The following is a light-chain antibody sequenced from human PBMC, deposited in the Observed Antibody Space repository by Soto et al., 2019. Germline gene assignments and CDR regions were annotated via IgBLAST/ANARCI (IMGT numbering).Light chain of an antibody. V-gene: IGKV3-11*01. J-gene: IGKJ5*01. Sequence: EIVLTQSPATLSLSLGERATLXXRASQSVSSFLAWYQQKPGQAPRLVXCDASTRATGIPARFSGSGSGTDFTLTISSLEPEDFAVYYCQQRSNWPSITFGQGTRLEIK. CDR1: QSVSSF. CDR3: QQRSNWPSIT. CDR2: DAS.